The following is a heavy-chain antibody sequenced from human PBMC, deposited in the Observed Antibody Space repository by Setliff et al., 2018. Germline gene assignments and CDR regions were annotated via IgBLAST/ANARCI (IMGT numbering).Heavy chain of an antibody. J-gene: IGHJ4*02. V-gene: IGHV4-59*01. CDR2: IHYSGST. D-gene: IGHD2-21*01. CDR1: GDSISGYF. Sequence: PSETLSLTCIVSGDSISGYFWSWIRQAPGKGLEWIAYIHYSGSTNQNPSLKSRVTISLDTPKNQFSLKLSYMTAADTAVYYCARFLDPRDGYQNSPGFDFWGQGALVTVSS. CDR3: ARFLDPRDGYQNSPGFDF.